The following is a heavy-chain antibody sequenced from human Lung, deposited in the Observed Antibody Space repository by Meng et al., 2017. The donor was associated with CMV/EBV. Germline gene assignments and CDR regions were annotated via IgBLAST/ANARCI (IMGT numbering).Heavy chain of an antibody. J-gene: IGHJ6*02. CDR1: EFTFSHYA. Sequence: GESLKISCAASEFTFSHYAMYWVRQAPGKGLDWVAIISYDGWSKYYADSVKGRFTISRDNSKNTLFLQMNSLRAEDTAVYYCTSARGGDRNNYYYYYDGLDFWGQGTXVTVSS. CDR2: ISYDGWSK. V-gene: IGHV3-30*04. CDR3: TSARGGDRNNYYYYYDGLDF. D-gene: IGHD1/OR15-1a*01.